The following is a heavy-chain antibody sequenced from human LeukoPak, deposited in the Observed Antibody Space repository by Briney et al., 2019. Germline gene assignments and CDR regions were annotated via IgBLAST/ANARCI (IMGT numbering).Heavy chain of an antibody. J-gene: IGHJ4*02. D-gene: IGHD3-16*01. V-gene: IGHV3-48*03. CDR1: GFTFSSYE. Sequence: GGSLRPSCAASGFTFSSYEMNWVRQAPGKGLEWVSYISSSGSTIYYADSVKGRFTISRDNAKNSLYLQMNSLRAEDTAVYYCARDHNDYVWGSNPYWGQGTLVTVSS. CDR2: ISSSGSTI. CDR3: ARDHNDYVWGSNPY.